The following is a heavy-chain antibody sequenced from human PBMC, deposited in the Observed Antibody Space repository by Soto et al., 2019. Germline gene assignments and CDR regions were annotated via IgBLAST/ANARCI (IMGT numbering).Heavy chain of an antibody. Sequence: PGGSLRLSCAASGFAFSDYYISWIRQAPGKGLEWVSAISGSGGSTYYADSVKGRFTISRDNSKNTLYLQMNSLRADDTAVYYCAKVMVKNWFDPWGQGTLVTVSS. CDR2: ISGSGGST. CDR3: AKVMVKNWFDP. CDR1: GFAFSDYY. D-gene: IGHD5-18*01. V-gene: IGHV3-23*01. J-gene: IGHJ5*02.